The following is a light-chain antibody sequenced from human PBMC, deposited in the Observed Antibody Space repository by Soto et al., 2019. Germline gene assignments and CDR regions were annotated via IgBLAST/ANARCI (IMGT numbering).Light chain of an antibody. CDR2: GVS. CDR1: QAVRNNY. Sequence: EIVLTQSPGTLSLSPGARDTLFXMAGQAVRNNYLAWYQQKPGQAPRLLIYGVSRRATGIPARFSGSGSGTDFTLTISRLEPEDFAAYYCQQYGSSRTFGQGTKV. CDR3: QQYGSSRT. V-gene: IGKV3-20*01. J-gene: IGKJ1*01.